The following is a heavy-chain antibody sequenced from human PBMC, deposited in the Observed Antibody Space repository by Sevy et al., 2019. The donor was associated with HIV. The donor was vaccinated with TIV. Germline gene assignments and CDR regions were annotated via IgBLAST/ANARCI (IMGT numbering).Heavy chain of an antibody. CDR1: GFSFTDFC. Sequence: GGSLRLSCKASGFSFTDFCMQWVRQVPGKGPEWVANINQDGSEMYYVDSVKGRFTISRDNAESALYLQMHGLRAEDAATYFCARRYFDLWGQRTVVTVSS. J-gene: IGHJ4*02. CDR2: INQDGSEM. CDR3: ARRYFDL. V-gene: IGHV3-7*01.